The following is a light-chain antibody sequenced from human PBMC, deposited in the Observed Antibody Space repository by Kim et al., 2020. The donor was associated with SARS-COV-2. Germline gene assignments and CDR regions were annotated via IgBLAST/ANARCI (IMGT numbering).Light chain of an antibody. CDR1: SGSIAGNY. V-gene: IGLV6-57*01. CDR3: QSYDNNSHVV. CDR2: EDN. J-gene: IGLJ2*01. Sequence: KTVTSSCTRSSGSIAGNYVQWYQQRPGSSPTTVIYEDNERPSGVPDRFSGSIDRSSNSASLTISGLKTEDEAAYYCQSYDNNSHVVFGGGTKLTVL.